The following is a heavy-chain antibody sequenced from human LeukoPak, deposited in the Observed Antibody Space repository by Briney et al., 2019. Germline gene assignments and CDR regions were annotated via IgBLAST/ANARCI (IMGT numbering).Heavy chain of an antibody. V-gene: IGHV4-39*01. Sequence: SETLSLTCTVSGGSISSNYHWGWIRQPPGKGLEWIASIYYSGNTYYNASLKSRVTTSVDTTSNQFSLKLSSVSAADTAVYYCARLGIAATGPAIWGQGTKVTVSS. D-gene: IGHD6-13*01. CDR1: GGSISSNYH. CDR2: IYYSGNT. CDR3: ARLGIAATGPAI. J-gene: IGHJ3*02.